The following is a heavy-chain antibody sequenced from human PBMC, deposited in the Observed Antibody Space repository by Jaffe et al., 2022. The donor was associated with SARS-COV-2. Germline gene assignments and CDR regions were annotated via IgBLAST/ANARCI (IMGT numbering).Heavy chain of an antibody. CDR3: ARDFDSGYDFLENYYYGMDV. CDR1: GFTFSSYS. Sequence: EVQLVESGGGLVQPGGSLRLSCAASGFTFSSYSMNWVRQAPGKGLEWVSYISSSSSTIYYADSVKGRFTISRDNAKNSLYLQMNSLRDEDTAVYYCARDFDSGYDFLENYYYGMDVWGQGTTVTVSS. J-gene: IGHJ6*02. D-gene: IGHD5-12*01. CDR2: ISSSSSTI. V-gene: IGHV3-48*02.